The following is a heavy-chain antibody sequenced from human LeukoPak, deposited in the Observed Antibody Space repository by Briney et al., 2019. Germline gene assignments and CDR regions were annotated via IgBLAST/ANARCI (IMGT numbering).Heavy chain of an antibody. V-gene: IGHV6-1*01. CDR3: ARVGRYCSSTNCFDYDYFGMDV. CDR1: GDNISSISAA. CDR2: TYYRSKWYN. Sequence: HSQTLSLTCAISGDNISSISAAWNWIRQSPSRGLEWLGRTYYRSKWYNEFAVSVKSRITINPDTSKNQLSLQLNSVTPADTAIYYCARVGRYCSSTNCFDYDYFGMDVWGQGTTVTVSS. D-gene: IGHD2-2*01. J-gene: IGHJ6*02.